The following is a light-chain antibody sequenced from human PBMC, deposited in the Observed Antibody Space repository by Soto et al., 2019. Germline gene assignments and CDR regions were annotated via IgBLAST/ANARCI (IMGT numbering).Light chain of an antibody. Sequence: DIKRTQYPAIRTECVADRVPIPCRASQTVNTWLALYQQKPAKTAKVLIFDASSWKTGVPSRFSGSGSGIEVTLSISSLLPGDVITNYSQQYYSDSSPPFGQGTKVDIK. CDR1: QTVNTW. V-gene: IGKV1-5*01. CDR3: QQYYSDSSPP. J-gene: IGKJ1*01. CDR2: DAS.